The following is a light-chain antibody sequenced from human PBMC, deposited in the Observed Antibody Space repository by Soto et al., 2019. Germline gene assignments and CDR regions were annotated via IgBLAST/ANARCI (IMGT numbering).Light chain of an antibody. CDR2: GAS. CDR1: QSVSNNY. Sequence: EIVLTQSPGTLSLSPGERATLSCRASQSVSNNYLAWYQQKPGQAPRLLIYGASNRATDIPDRFSGSGSGTDFTLTISRLEPEDFAVYYCQQRSNWPGTFGLGTKVDIK. CDR3: QQRSNWPGT. J-gene: IGKJ1*01. V-gene: IGKV3D-20*02.